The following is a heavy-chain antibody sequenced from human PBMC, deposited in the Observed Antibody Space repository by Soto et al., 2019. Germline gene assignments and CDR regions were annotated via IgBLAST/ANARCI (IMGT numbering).Heavy chain of an antibody. CDR3: ARAAAARPAAWY. V-gene: IGHV3-11*01. CDR2: LSSRGSST. D-gene: IGHD6-13*01. Sequence: QVQLVESGGVLVKPGGSLRLSCAASGFTFGDYYMSWFRQAPGKGLEWVSYLSSRGSSTYYVDYVRGQFTISRDNAKNSLYLQLDSLGAEDPAVYYGARAAAARPAAWYGGQGTLVTVSS. J-gene: IGHJ4*02. CDR1: GFTFGDYY.